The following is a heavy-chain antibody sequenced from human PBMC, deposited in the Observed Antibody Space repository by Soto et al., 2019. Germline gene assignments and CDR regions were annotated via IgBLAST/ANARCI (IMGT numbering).Heavy chain of an antibody. CDR2: INDSGNI. CDR1: GGSFSGYQ. V-gene: IGHV4-34*02. D-gene: IGHD3-10*01. CDR3: AGAWILWFGKFSRRGGYYYYMDV. J-gene: IGHJ6*03. Sequence: QVQLQQWGAGLLKPSETLSLTCAVYGGSFSGYQWTWIRQTPEKGLEWIGEINDSGNINYNPSLRSRVPIWVDGAKKKISLGLGAVTAAATAVYSWAGAWILWFGKFSRRGGYYYYMDVWGKGTTVTVSS.